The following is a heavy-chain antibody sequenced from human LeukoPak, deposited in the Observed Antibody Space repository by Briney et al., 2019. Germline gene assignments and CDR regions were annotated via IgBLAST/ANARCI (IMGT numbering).Heavy chain of an antibody. J-gene: IGHJ4*02. V-gene: IGHV1-46*01. CDR1: GYTFTSYY. Sequence: ASVKVSCKASGYTFTSYYMHWVRQAPGQGLEWMGIINPSGGSTSYAQKFQGRVTMTRDTSTSTVYMELSSLRSEDTAVYYCARETPFYDSSGYRGDFDYWGQXTLVTVSS. CDR2: INPSGGST. CDR3: ARETPFYDSSGYRGDFDY. D-gene: IGHD3-22*01.